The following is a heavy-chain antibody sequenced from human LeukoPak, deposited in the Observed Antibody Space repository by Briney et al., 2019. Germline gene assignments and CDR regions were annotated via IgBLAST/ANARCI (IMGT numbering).Heavy chain of an antibody. V-gene: IGHV3-30-3*01. D-gene: IGHD4-17*01. Sequence: PGGSLRLSCAASGFTFSSYAMHWVRQAPGKRLEWVAVISYDGSNKYYADSVKGRFTISRDNSKNTLYLQMNSLRAEDTAVYYCARGSTVTTEDYYYGMDVWGQGTTVTVSS. CDR3: ARGSTVTTEDYYYGMDV. CDR1: GFTFSSYA. CDR2: ISYDGSNK. J-gene: IGHJ6*02.